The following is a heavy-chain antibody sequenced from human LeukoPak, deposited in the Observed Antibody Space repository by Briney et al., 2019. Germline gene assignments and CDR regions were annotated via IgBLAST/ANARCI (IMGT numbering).Heavy chain of an antibody. CDR3: ASAAAGRYYFDY. V-gene: IGHV3-23*01. J-gene: IGHJ4*02. CDR1: GFTFSSYA. CDR2: ISGSGGST. Sequence: GGSLRLSCAASGFTFSSYAMTWVRQAPGKGLEWVSAISGSGGSTYYADSVKGRFTISRGNSKNTLYLQMNSLRAEDTAVYYCASAAAGRYYFDYWGQGTLVTVSS. D-gene: IGHD6-13*01.